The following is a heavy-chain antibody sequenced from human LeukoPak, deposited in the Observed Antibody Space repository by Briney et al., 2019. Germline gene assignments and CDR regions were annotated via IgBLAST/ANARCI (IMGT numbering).Heavy chain of an antibody. Sequence: PSETLSLTCAVYGGSFSGYYWSWIRQPPGKGLEWIGEINHSGSTNYNPSLKSRVTISVDTSKNQFSLKLSSVTAADTAVYYCARNLHTRYCSSTSCYPYYYGMDVWGQGTTVTVSS. CDR3: ARNLHTRYCSSTSCYPYYYGMDV. J-gene: IGHJ6*02. CDR1: GGSFSGYY. D-gene: IGHD2-2*01. CDR2: INHSGST. V-gene: IGHV4-34*01.